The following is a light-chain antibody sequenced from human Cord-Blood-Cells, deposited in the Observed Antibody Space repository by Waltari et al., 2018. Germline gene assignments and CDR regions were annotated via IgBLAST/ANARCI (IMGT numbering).Light chain of an antibody. CDR1: VLAKKY. V-gene: IGLV3-27*01. J-gene: IGLJ3*02. CDR3: YSAADNNLV. CDR2: KDS. Sequence: SYELTQPSSVSVSPGPPARITCSGDVLAKKYARWFQQKPGQAPVLVIYKDSERPSGIPERFSGSSSGTTVTLTISGAQVEDEADYYCYSAADNNLVFGGGTKLTVL.